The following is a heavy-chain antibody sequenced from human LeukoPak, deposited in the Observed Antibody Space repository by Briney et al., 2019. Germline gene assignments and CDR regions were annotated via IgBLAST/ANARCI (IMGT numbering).Heavy chain of an antibody. CDR3: ARRFPPTQHGFDY. D-gene: IGHD3-3*01. CDR2: IIPIFGTA. Sequence: GASVKVSCKASGGTFSSYAISWVRQAPGQGLEWMGGIIPIFGTANSAQKFQGRVTITADESTSTAYMELSSLRSEDTAVYYCARRFPPTQHGFDYWGQGTLVTVSS. CDR1: GGTFSSYA. V-gene: IGHV1-69*01. J-gene: IGHJ4*02.